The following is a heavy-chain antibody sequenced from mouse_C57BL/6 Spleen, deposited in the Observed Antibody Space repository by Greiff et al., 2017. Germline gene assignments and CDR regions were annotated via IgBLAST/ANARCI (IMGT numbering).Heavy chain of an antibody. Sequence: VQLQESGPELVKPGASVKISCKASGYSFTSYYIHWVKQRPGQGLEWIGWIYPGSGNTKYNEKFKGKATLTADTSSSTAHMQLSSLTSEDSAVYYCASLYGSHWYFDVWGTGTTVTVSS. J-gene: IGHJ1*03. V-gene: IGHV1-66*01. CDR2: IYPGSGNT. D-gene: IGHD2-1*01. CDR3: ASLYGSHWYFDV. CDR1: GYSFTSYY.